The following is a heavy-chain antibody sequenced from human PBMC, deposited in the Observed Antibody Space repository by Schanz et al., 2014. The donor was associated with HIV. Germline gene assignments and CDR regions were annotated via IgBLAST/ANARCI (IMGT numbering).Heavy chain of an antibody. CDR3: ARDPDNSDYYPHFFDS. J-gene: IGHJ4*02. CDR2: ISYDGSNK. D-gene: IGHD3-22*01. CDR1: GFTFSSYA. V-gene: IGHV3-33*05. Sequence: QVQLVESGGGVVQPGRSLRLSCTASGFTFSSYAMHWVRQAPGKGLEWVAVISYDGSNKYYADSVKGRLTISRDNSKNTLYLQMNSLRAEDTAVYYCARDPDNSDYYPHFFDSWGQGTLVTVSS.